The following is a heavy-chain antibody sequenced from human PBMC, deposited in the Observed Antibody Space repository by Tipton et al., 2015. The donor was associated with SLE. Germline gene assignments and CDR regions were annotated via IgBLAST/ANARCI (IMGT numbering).Heavy chain of an antibody. V-gene: IGHV3-21*01. CDR1: GFTFSSYS. J-gene: IGHJ6*03. CDR3: ATAARPPYYYYYMDV. Sequence: SLRLSCAASGFTFSSYSMNWVRQAPGKGLEWVSSISSSSSYIYYADSVKGRFTISRGNAKNSLYLQMNSLRAEDTAVYYCATAARPPYYYYYMDVWGKGTTVTVSS. CDR2: ISSSSSYI. D-gene: IGHD6-6*01.